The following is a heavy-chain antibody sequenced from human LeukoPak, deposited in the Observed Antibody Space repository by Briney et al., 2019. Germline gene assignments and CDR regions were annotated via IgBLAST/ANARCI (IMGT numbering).Heavy chain of an antibody. CDR3: ARPRGELPYYYYYWDV. CDR2: INPNSGGT. V-gene: IGHV1-2*02. CDR1: GYTFTGYY. D-gene: IGHD1-26*01. J-gene: IGHJ6*03. Sequence: ASVKVSCKASGYTFTGYYMHWVRQAPGQGLEWMGWINPNSGGTNYAQKFQGRVTMTRGTSISTAYMELSRLRSDDTAVYYCARPRGELPYYYYYWDVGEKGPRAPVPS.